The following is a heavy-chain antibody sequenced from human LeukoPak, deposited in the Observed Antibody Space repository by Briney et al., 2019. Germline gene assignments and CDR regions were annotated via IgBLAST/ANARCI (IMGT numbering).Heavy chain of an antibody. Sequence: GRSLRLSCAASGFTFSSYSMNWVRQAPGKGLEWVSSISSSSSYIYYADSVKGRSTISRDNAKNSLYLQMNSLRAEDTAVYYCARAGYGDYADYWGQGTLVTVSS. CDR3: ARAGYGDYADY. CDR2: ISSSSSYI. V-gene: IGHV3-21*01. D-gene: IGHD4-17*01. CDR1: GFTFSSYS. J-gene: IGHJ4*02.